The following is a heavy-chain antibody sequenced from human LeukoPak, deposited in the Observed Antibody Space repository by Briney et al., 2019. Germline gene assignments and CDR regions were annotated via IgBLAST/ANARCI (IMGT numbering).Heavy chain of an antibody. CDR3: AKSGGYGLIDY. V-gene: IGHV4-59*05. D-gene: IGHD1-26*01. CDR1: GGSISSYY. CDR2: IYSSGST. Sequence: SETLSLTCTVSGGSISSYYWSWIRQPPGKGLEWIGSIYSSGSTYYNASLQSRVTISIETSKNQISLRLNSVTAADTAMYYCAKSGGYGLIDYWGQGTLVTVSS. J-gene: IGHJ4*02.